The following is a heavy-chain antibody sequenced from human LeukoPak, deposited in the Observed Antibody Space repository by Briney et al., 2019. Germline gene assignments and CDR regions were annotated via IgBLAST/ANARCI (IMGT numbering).Heavy chain of an antibody. J-gene: IGHJ4*02. Sequence: GGSLRLSCAASGFTFTNYWMSWVRQAPGKGLELVANIKQDRSEKYYVDSVKGRFTISRDNAKSSLYLQMNSLRAEDTAVYYCARLREIPVFGVVTKSTSYFDYWGQGTLVTVSS. CDR2: IKQDRSEK. CDR3: ARLREIPVFGVVTKSTSYFDY. V-gene: IGHV3-7*01. D-gene: IGHD3-3*01. CDR1: GFTFTNYW.